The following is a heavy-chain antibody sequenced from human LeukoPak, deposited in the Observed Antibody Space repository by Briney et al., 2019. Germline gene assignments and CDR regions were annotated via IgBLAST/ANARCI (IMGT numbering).Heavy chain of an antibody. D-gene: IGHD6-6*01. J-gene: IGHJ6*03. V-gene: IGHV1-8*01. CDR2: MNPNSGNT. CDR3: ARSYSSSSYYYYYYMDV. CDR1: GYTFTSYD. Sequence: GASVKVSCKASGYTFTSYDINWVRQATGQGLEWMGWMNPNSGNTGYAQKFQGRVTMTRNTSISTAYMELSSLRSEDTAAYYCARSYSSSSYYYYYYMDVWGKGTTVTVSS.